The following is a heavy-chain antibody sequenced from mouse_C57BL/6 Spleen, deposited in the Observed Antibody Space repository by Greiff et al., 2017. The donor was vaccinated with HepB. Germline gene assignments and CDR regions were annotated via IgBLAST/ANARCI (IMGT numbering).Heavy chain of an antibody. J-gene: IGHJ4*01. CDR2: INPNNGGT. CDR3: ARGNYGSSYRYYAMDY. CDR1: GYTFTDYY. Sequence: EVQLQQSGPELVKPGASVKISCKASGYTFTDYYMNWVKQSHGKSLEWIGDINPNNGGTSYNQKFKGKATLTVDKSSSTAYMELRSLTSEDSAVYYCARGNYGSSYRYYAMDYWGQGTSVTVSS. V-gene: IGHV1-26*01. D-gene: IGHD1-1*01.